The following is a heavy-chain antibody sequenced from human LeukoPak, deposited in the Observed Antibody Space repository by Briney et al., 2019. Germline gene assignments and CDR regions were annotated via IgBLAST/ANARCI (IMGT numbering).Heavy chain of an antibody. CDR2: INPSGGST. V-gene: IGHV1-46*01. CDR3: ARDRSFMKGDSSGYYYGY. Sequence: ASVKVSCKVSGYTLTELSMHWVRQAPGQGLEWMGIINPSGGSTSYAQKFQGRVTMTRDTSTSTVYMELSSLRSEDTAVYYCARDRSFMKGDSSGYYYGYWGQGTLVTVSS. J-gene: IGHJ4*02. CDR1: GYTLTELS. D-gene: IGHD3-22*01.